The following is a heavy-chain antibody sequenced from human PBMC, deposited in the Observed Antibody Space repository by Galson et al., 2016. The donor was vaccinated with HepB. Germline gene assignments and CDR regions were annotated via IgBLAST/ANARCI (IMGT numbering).Heavy chain of an antibody. D-gene: IGHD3-22*01. CDR2: VFYSGST. V-gene: IGHV4-30-4*01. CDR3: ARERYYYDSSGYYPNPFFDH. Sequence: TLSLTCTVSGGSISAGDYYWSWIRQPPGKGLEWIGYVFYSGSTYYNPSLQSRVTISVDTSKNQFSLKLNSVTPADTAVYYCARERYYYDSSGYYPNPFFDHWGQGALVTVSS. J-gene: IGHJ4*02. CDR1: GGSISAGDYY.